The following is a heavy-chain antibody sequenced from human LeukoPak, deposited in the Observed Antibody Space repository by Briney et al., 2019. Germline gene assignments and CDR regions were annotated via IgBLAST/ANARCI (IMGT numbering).Heavy chain of an antibody. V-gene: IGHV4-39*02. D-gene: IGHD4-17*01. CDR2: IYYSGST. Sequence: PSETLSLTCTVSGGSISSSSYYWGWIRQPPGKGLEWIGSIYYSGSTYYNPSLKSRVTISVDTSKNQFSLKLSSVTAADTAIYYCARDDYGLDYWGQGTLVTVSS. J-gene: IGHJ4*02. CDR3: ARDDYGLDY. CDR1: GGSISSSSYY.